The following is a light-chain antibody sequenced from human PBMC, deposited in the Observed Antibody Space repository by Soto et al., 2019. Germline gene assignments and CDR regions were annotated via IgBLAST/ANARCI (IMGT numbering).Light chain of an antibody. CDR3: QRYDRAPFT. Sequence: DIQMTQSPSSLSASVGDRVTITCRASQVISNYVAWYQQEPGKGPKLLIYAASTLQSGVPSRFSGSGSGTDFTLTISSLQPEDVAAYYCQRYDRAPFTFGPGTKVDIK. V-gene: IGKV1-27*01. CDR2: AAS. CDR1: QVISNY. J-gene: IGKJ3*01.